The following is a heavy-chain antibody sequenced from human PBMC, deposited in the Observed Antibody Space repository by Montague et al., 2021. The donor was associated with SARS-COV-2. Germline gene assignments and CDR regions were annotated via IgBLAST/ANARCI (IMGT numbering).Heavy chain of an antibody. CDR3: ARGISLFDP. J-gene: IGHJ5*02. CDR2: INGASSRT. CDR1: GFIFSDYN. V-gene: IGHV3-11*05. Sequence: SLRLSLSASGFIFSDYNMTWIRQTPGKGLEWISYINGASSRTNYADSVKGRFTISRDNAKNSLFLQMNSLRVEDTAVYYCARGISLFDPWGQGTLVTVSS.